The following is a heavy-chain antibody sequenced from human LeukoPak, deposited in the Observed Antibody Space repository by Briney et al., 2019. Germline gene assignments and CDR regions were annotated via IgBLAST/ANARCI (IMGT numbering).Heavy chain of an antibody. Sequence: GASVKVSCKASGHTFTSHDINWVRQATGLGLEWLGWMSPKSGNTGYAQKFQGRVTMTRDTSISTAYMELSSLRFDDTAVCFCTREKDCADGICYEDWGQGTLVIVSS. CDR3: TREKDCADGICYED. CDR2: MSPKSGNT. D-gene: IGHD2-8*01. CDR1: GHTFTSHD. J-gene: IGHJ4*02. V-gene: IGHV1-8*01.